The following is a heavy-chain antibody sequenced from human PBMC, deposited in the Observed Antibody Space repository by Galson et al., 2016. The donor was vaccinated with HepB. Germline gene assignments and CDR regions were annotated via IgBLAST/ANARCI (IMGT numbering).Heavy chain of an antibody. D-gene: IGHD2-2*01. CDR1: GDSVSSSSAT. CDR3: VKGCSKDYYHLDV. Sequence: CAISGDSVSSSSATWNWIRQSPSRGLEWLGRTYYRSKWFSDYAMSMKGRITINADTSKNQFSLQMNSLRVEDTAIYYCVKGCSKDYYHLDVWGRGTTVTVSS. V-gene: IGHV6-1*01. CDR2: TYYRSKWFS. J-gene: IGHJ6*04.